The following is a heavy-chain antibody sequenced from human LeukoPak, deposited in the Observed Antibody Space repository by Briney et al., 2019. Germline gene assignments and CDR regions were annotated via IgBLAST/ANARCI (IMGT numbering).Heavy chain of an antibody. CDR1: GFTVSSNY. J-gene: IGHJ6*02. D-gene: IGHD3-10*01. CDR3: ARDLFYYGSGRHYGMDV. Sequence: SGGSLRLSCAASGFTVSSNYMSWVRQAPGKGLEWVSVIYSGGSTYYADSVKGRFTISRHNSKNTLYLQMSSLRAEDTAVYYCARDLFYYGSGRHYGMDVWGQGTTVTVSS. V-gene: IGHV3-53*04. CDR2: IYSGGST.